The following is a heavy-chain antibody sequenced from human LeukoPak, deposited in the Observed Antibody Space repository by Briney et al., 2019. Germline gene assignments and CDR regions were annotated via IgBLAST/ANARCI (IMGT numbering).Heavy chain of an antibody. D-gene: IGHD6-19*01. CDR1: GFTFSSYG. CDR2: ISYDGIYK. Sequence: GRSLRLSCAASGFTFSSYGMHWVRHAPGKGLEWVAYISYDGIYKNYTDSVKGRFPIARDNSKTTLYLQMLSLRPEDSAVYFCAKDRSTGWYAGFDFWGQGTLVTVSS. V-gene: IGHV3-30*18. CDR3: AKDRSTGWYAGFDF. J-gene: IGHJ5*01.